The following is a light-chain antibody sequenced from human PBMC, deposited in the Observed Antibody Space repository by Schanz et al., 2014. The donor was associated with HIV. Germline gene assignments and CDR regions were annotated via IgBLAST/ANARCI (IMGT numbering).Light chain of an antibody. Sequence: QAALTQPASVSGSPGQSITISCSGGSSGIGYSYYISWYQQQPGRAPKLIIFEVNRRPSGVPNRFSGSKSGNTASLTVSGLLAEDEGDYYCAAWDVNLNGPVFGGGTKLTVL. V-gene: IGLV2-14*03. CDR1: SSGIGYSYY. J-gene: IGLJ2*01. CDR2: EVN. CDR3: AAWDVNLNGPV.